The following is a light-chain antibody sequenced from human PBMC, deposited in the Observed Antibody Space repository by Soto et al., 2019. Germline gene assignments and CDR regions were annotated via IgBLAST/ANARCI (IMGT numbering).Light chain of an antibody. J-gene: IGKJ1*01. V-gene: IGKV3D-15*01. CDR2: GTS. CDR1: QRVSSTY. CDR3: QQYNNWPPWT. Sequence: EIVLTQSPGTLSLSPGERATLSCMASQRVSSTYLAWYQQKPGQAPRLLIYGTSSRATGIPARFSGSGSGTEFTLTISSLQSEDFAVYYCQQYNNWPPWTFGQGTKVDIK.